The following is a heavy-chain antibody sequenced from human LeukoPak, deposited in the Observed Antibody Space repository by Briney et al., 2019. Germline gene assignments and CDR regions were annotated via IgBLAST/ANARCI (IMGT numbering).Heavy chain of an antibody. CDR1: GFTFSSYE. Sequence: PGGPLRLSCAASGFTFSSYEMNWVRQAPGKGLEWVSYISSSGSTIYYADSVKGRFTISRDNAKNSLYLQMNSLRAEDTAVYYCARNPYVDTAMVRDRGGFYDYWGQGTLVTVSS. CDR3: ARNPYVDTAMVRDRGGFYDY. CDR2: ISSSGSTI. J-gene: IGHJ4*02. D-gene: IGHD5-18*01. V-gene: IGHV3-48*03.